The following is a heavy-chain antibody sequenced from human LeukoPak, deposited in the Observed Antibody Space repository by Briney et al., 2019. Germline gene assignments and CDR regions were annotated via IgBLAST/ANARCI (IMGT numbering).Heavy chain of an antibody. CDR3: ARDRLGFYGMDV. J-gene: IGHJ6*02. V-gene: IGHV3-13*01. CDR1: GFTFGSYD. Sequence: GGSLRLSCAASGFTFGSYDMHWVRQATGKGLEWVSAIGTAGDTYYPGSVKGRFTISRENAKNSLYLQMNSLRAGDTAVYYCARDRLGFYGMDVWGQGTTVTVSS. CDR2: IGTAGDT.